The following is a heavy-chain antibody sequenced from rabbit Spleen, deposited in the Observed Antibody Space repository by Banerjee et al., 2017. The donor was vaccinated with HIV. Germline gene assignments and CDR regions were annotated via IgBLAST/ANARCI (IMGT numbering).Heavy chain of an antibody. D-gene: IGHD7-1*01. CDR2: IYGGSSGSP. CDR3: ARTYPGDGFNW. Sequence: QEQLVESGGGLVQPGGSLKLSCTVSGFDISKYGVTWVRQAPGKGLEWIACIYGGSSGSPFDETWAKGRFTTSKTASTTVTLQMASLTAADTATYFCARTYPGDGFNWGGQGTLVTVS. V-gene: IGHV1S45*01. J-gene: IGHJ4*01. CDR1: GFDISKYG.